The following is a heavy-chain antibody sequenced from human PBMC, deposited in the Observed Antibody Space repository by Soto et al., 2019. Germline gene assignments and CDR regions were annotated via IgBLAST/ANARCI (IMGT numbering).Heavy chain of an antibody. CDR2: IIPLFGTA. CDR1: GGTFSNYA. D-gene: IGHD3-9*01. Sequence: QVQLVQSGAEVKKPGSSVKVSCQTSGGTFSNYAISWVRQAPGQGLEWLGGIIPLFGTANYAPAFKGRVTITADESTKTVYMELTSLRSEDTAVYYCARDRLGIRWYFSLWGRGTQVSVSS. V-gene: IGHV1-69*01. J-gene: IGHJ2*01. CDR3: ARDRLGIRWYFSL.